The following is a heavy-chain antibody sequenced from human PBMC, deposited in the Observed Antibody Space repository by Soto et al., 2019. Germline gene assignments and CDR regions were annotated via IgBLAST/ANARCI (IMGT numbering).Heavy chain of an antibody. CDR1: GFTFSSYG. CDR2: ISHDGSNK. CDR3: AKDRSSRSGNYTGYSYGMDV. V-gene: IGHV3-30*18. J-gene: IGHJ6*02. D-gene: IGHD1-26*01. Sequence: QVQLVESGGGVVQPGRSLRLSCAASGFTFSSYGMHWVRQAPGKGLEWVAVISHDGSNKFYADSVKGRFTISRDNSENTLYLQMNSLRPEDTAVYYCAKDRSSRSGNYTGYSYGMDVWGQGTRVTVPS.